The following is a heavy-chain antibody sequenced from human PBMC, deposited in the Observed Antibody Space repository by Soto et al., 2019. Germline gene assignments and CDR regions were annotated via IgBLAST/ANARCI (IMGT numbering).Heavy chain of an antibody. CDR3: ARAEAVAGHPEYFQH. D-gene: IGHD6-19*01. V-gene: IGHV3-48*02. J-gene: IGHJ1*01. CDR2: LSSSRSTI. CDR1: GFTFSSYS. Sequence: EVQLLESGGGLVQPGGSLRLSCAASGFTFSSYSMNWVRQAPGKGLEWVSYLSSSRSTIYYADSVKGRFTISRDNAKNSLYLQMNSLRDEDTAVYYCARAEAVAGHPEYFQHWGQGTLVTVSS.